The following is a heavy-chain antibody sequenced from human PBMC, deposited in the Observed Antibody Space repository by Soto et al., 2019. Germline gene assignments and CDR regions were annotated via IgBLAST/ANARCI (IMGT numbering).Heavy chain of an antibody. Sequence: SETLSLTSTITGVSIPSSTHYWVWIRQPPGKGLEWIGSIDYSGSTYYNPSLKSRVTISVDASKNQFSLKLSSVTAADTAVYYCARVSGSYYYGMDVWGQGTTVS. CDR3: ARVSGSYYYGMDV. D-gene: IGHD1-26*01. V-gene: IGHV4-39*01. CDR2: IDYSGST. CDR1: GVSIPSSTHY. J-gene: IGHJ6*02.